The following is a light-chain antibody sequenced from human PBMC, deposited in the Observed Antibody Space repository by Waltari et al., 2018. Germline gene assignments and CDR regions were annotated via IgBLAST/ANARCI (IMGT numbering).Light chain of an antibody. V-gene: IGLV3-25*03. J-gene: IGLJ3*02. CDR1: ALPNHY. Sequence: SYELTQPPSVSVSPGQTARITCSADALPNHYAHWYQQKPGQAPVLVIYKDTERPSGIPERFSGSNSGTTVTLTISGVQAEDEADYYCQSADSSGPYRVFGGGTKLTVL. CDR3: QSADSSGPYRV. CDR2: KDT.